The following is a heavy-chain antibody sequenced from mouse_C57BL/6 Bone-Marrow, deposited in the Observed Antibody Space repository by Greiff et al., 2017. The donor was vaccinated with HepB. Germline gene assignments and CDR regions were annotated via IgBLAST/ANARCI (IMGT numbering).Heavy chain of an antibody. V-gene: IGHV1-59*01. D-gene: IGHD1-1*01. Sequence: VQLQQPGAELVRPGTSVKLSCKASGYTFTSYWMHWVKQRPGQGLEWIGVIDPSDSYTNYNQKFKGKATLTVDTSSSTAYMQLSSLTSEDSAVYYGARKPSYYYGSSYAWFAYWGQGTLVTVSA. CDR2: IDPSDSYT. CDR3: ARKPSYYYGSSYAWFAY. J-gene: IGHJ3*01. CDR1: GYTFTSYW.